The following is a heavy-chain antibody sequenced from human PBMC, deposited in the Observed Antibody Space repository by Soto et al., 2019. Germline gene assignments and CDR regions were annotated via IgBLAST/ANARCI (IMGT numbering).Heavy chain of an antibody. J-gene: IGHJ3*02. CDR1: GFSFSSYR. D-gene: IGHD3-9*01. V-gene: IGHV3-21*01. CDR3: ARDPATYYDILTGYSDDAFDI. CDR2: ISSSSSYI. Sequence: EGSLRGSCVASGFSFSSYRMNWVRQAPGKGLEWVSSISSSSSYIYYADSVKGRFTISRDNAKNSLYLQMNSLRAEDTAVYYCARDPATYYDILTGYSDDAFDIWGQGTMVTVSS.